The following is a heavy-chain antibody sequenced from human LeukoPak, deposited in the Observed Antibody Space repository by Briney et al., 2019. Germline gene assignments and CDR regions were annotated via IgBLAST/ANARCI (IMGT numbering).Heavy chain of an antibody. CDR3: ASSDSSGYYGFDY. V-gene: IGHV3-66*01. J-gene: IGHJ4*02. CDR2: IYSGGST. Sequence: GGSLRLSCAASGFTFSSYAVSWVRQAPGKGLEWVSVIYSGGSTYYADSVKGRFTISRDNSKNTLYLQMNSLRAEDTAVYYCASSDSSGYYGFDYWGQGTLVTVSS. D-gene: IGHD3-22*01. CDR1: GFTFSSYA.